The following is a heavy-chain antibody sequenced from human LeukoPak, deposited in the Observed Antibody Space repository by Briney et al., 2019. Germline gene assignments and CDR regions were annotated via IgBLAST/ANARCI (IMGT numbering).Heavy chain of an antibody. CDR1: GFTFSSYS. D-gene: IGHD6-13*01. Sequence: GGSLRLSCAASGFTFSSYSMNWVRQAPGKGLEWVSSISSSSSYIYYADSVKGRFTISRDNAKNSLYLQMNSLRAEDTAVYYCARDRAYSSSWYGVFDPWGQGTLVTVS. CDR3: ARDRAYSSSWYGVFDP. V-gene: IGHV3-21*01. CDR2: ISSSSSYI. J-gene: IGHJ5*02.